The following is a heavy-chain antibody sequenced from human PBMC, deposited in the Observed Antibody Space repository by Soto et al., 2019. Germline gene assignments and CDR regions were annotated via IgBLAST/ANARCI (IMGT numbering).Heavy chain of an antibody. J-gene: IGHJ3*02. CDR1: GYSFTSYW. D-gene: IGHD6-6*01. Sequence: PGESLKISCNGSGYSFTSYWNSWVREMPGKGLEWMGRIDPSDSYTNYSPSFQGHVTISADKSISTAYLQWSSLKASDTAMYYCARGLIAARRARPRTYPNAFDIGGQGTMVTVSS. CDR2: IDPSDSYT. CDR3: ARGLIAARRARPRTYPNAFDI. V-gene: IGHV5-10-1*01.